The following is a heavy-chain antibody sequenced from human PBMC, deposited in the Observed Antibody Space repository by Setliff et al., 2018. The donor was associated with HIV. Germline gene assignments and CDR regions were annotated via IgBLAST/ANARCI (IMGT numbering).Heavy chain of an antibody. CDR2: ISSSSTI. CDR3: ARDSRPRSGFWVSDYYYYMDV. Sequence: GGSLRLSCAASGFTFSDYYMNWVRQAPGKGLEWVSSISSSSTIYNADSVKGRFTFSRDNAKNSLYLQMNSLRAEDTAVYYCARDSRPRSGFWVSDYYYYMDVWGKGTTVTVSS. J-gene: IGHJ6*03. D-gene: IGHD3-3*01. CDR1: GFTFSDYY. V-gene: IGHV3-11*04.